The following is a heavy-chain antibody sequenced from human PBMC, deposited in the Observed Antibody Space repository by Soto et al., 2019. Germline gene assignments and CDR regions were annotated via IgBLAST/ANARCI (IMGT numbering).Heavy chain of an antibody. CDR3: ARFLDTSQNVLMITFGGAPHAFDI. CDR1: GGSISSYY. CDR2: IYYSGST. V-gene: IGHV4-59*01. Sequence: PSETLSLTCTVSGGSISSYYWSWIRQPPGKGLEWIGYIYYSGSTNYIPSLKIRVTISVDTSKNQFSLKLSFVTAADTAVYYFARFLDTSQNVLMITFGGAPHAFDIWGQGTMVTVSS. D-gene: IGHD3-16*01. J-gene: IGHJ3*02.